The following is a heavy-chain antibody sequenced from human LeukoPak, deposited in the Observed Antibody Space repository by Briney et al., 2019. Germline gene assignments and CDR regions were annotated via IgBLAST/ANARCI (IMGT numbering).Heavy chain of an antibody. CDR1: GGSISSYY. V-gene: IGHV4-59*01. Sequence: KPSETLSLTCTVSGGSISSYYRSWIRQPPGKGLEWIGYIYYSGSTNYNPSLKSRVTISVDTSKNQFSLKLSSVTAADTAVYYCAREGEDGDYTFDYWGQGTLVTVSS. CDR2: IYYSGST. CDR3: AREGEDGDYTFDY. D-gene: IGHD4-17*01. J-gene: IGHJ4*02.